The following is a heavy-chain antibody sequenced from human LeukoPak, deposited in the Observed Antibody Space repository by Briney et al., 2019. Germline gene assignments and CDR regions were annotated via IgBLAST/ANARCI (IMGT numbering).Heavy chain of an antibody. CDR3: ARKGTFGSYFDY. J-gene: IGHJ4*02. CDR2: ISYDGSNK. D-gene: IGHD3-3*02. CDR1: GFTFSSYG. V-gene: IGHV3-30*03. Sequence: GGSLRLSCAASGFTFSSYGMHWVRQAPGKGLEWVAVISYDGSNKYYADSVKGRFTISRDNSKNTLYLQMNSLRAEDTAVYYCARKGTFGSYFDYWGQGTLVTVSS.